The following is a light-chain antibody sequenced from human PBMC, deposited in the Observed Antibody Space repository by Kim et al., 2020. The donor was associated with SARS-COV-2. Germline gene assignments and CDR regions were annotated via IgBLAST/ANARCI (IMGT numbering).Light chain of an antibody. J-gene: IGLJ1*01. CDR1: KLGDKY. V-gene: IGLV3-1*01. CDR2: QDS. Sequence: VSHGQTASITGSGDKLGDKYACWYQQKPGLAPVLVIDQDSKRPSGIPERFSGSNSGNTATLTISGTQAMDEADYYCQAWDSSTEVFGTGTKVTVL. CDR3: QAWDSSTEV.